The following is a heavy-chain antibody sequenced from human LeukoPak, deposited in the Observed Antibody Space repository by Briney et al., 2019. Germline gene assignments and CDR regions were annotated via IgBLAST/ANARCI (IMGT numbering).Heavy chain of an antibody. D-gene: IGHD1-26*01. CDR1: GFTFLNYV. CDR2: ISDNGGNT. CDR3: APLGVGAIDFDY. V-gene: IGHV3-23*01. J-gene: IGHJ4*02. Sequence: GGSLRLSCAASGFTFLNYVMSWVRQAPGKGLEWVSSISDNGGNTYYADSVKGRFTISRDNSKNTLYLQMNSLRAEDTAVYYCAPLGVGAIDFDYWGQGTLVTVSS.